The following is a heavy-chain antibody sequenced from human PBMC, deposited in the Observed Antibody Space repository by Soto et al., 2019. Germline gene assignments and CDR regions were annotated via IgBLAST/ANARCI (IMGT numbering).Heavy chain of an antibody. V-gene: IGHV6-1*01. CDR1: GDSFSSNSAA. D-gene: IGHD5-18*01. Sequence: SQTLSLTCVISGDSFSSNSAAWNWIRQSPSRGLEWLGRTYYRSKWYNDYAVSVKSRITINPDTSKNQFSLKLSSVTAADTAVYYCACIFSGGYSYGFYYYGMDVWGQGTTVTVSS. CDR3: ACIFSGGYSYGFYYYGMDV. J-gene: IGHJ6*02. CDR2: TYYRSKWYN.